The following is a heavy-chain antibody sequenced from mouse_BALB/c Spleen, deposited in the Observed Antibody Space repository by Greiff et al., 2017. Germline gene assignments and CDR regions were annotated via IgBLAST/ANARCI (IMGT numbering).Heavy chain of an antibody. D-gene: IGHD2-3*01. CDR2: IWAGGST. CDR3: ARDKGDSDGYYWYFDV. J-gene: IGHJ1*01. CDR1: GFSLTSYG. Sequence: VMLVESGPGLVAPSQSLSITCTVSGFSLTSYGVHWVRQPPGKGLEWLGVIWAGGSTNYNSALMSRLSISKDNSKSQVFLKMNSLQTDDTAMYYCARDKGDSDGYYWYFDVWGAGTTVTVSS. V-gene: IGHV2-9*02.